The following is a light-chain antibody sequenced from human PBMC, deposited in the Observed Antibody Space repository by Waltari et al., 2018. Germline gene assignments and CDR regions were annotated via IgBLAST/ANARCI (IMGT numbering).Light chain of an antibody. Sequence: QLVLTQSPSASASLGASVTLTSTLRRGHPNSALPWPPPQPKQGPRFLMKLNREGSHTKGDGIPDRFSGSSSGAERFLTIASLQSEDEGDYYCQTWDTDIHVVFGGGTKL. CDR1: RGHPNSA. CDR2: LNREGSH. J-gene: IGLJ2*01. V-gene: IGLV4-69*01. CDR3: QTWDTDIHVV.